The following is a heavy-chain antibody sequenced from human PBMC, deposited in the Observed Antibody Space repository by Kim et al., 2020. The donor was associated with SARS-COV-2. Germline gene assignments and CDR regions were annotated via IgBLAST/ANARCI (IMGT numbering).Heavy chain of an antibody. CDR2: ISYDGSNK. D-gene: IGHD1-26*01. Sequence: GGSLRLSCAASGFTFSSYAMHWVRQAPGKGLEWVAVISYDGSNKYYADSVKGRFTISRDNSKNTLYLQMNSLRAEDTAVYYCARDEGYYYFDYWGQGTL. J-gene: IGHJ4*02. CDR1: GFTFSSYA. V-gene: IGHV3-30*04. CDR3: ARDEGYYYFDY.